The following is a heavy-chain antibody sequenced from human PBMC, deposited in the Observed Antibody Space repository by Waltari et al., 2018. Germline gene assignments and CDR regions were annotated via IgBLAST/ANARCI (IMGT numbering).Heavy chain of an antibody. CDR2: INPNSGGT. CDR1: GYTFTGYY. D-gene: IGHD2-2*01. CDR3: ARASTPDIVVVPAAIGY. V-gene: IGHV1-2*02. Sequence: QVQLVQSGAEVKKPGASVKVSCKASGYTFTGYYMHWVRQAPGQGLEWMGWINPNSGGTNYAQKVQGRVTMTRDTSISTAYMELSRLRSDDTAVYYCARASTPDIVVVPAAIGYWGQGTLVTVSS. J-gene: IGHJ4*02.